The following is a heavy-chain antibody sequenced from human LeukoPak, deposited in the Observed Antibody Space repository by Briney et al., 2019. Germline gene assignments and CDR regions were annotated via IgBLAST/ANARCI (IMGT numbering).Heavy chain of an antibody. CDR1: GFTFSTYG. D-gene: IGHD4-17*01. CDR3: AKGAGYGDLGYFYYMDV. J-gene: IGHJ6*03. Sequence: GGSLRLSCAASGFTFSTYGMHWVRQAPGKGLEWVAFVRYDGSDKYYVDSVKGRFTTSRDNSGNTLYLQMNSLRAEDTAVYYCAKGAGYGDLGYFYYMDVWGKGTTVTVSS. CDR2: VRYDGSDK. V-gene: IGHV3-30*02.